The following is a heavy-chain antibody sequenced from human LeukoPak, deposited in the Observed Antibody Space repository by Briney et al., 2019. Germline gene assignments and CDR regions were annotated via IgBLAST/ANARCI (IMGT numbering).Heavy chain of an antibody. J-gene: IGHJ3*02. Sequence: GGSLRLSCAASGFTFSSYWMSWVRQAPGKGLEWVANIKQDGSEKYYVDSVKGRFTISRDNAKSSLYLQMNSLRAEDTAVYYCARETSGYSSSWRPTDAFDIWGQGTMVTVSS. D-gene: IGHD6-13*01. V-gene: IGHV3-7*01. CDR3: ARETSGYSSSWRPTDAFDI. CDR1: GFTFSSYW. CDR2: IKQDGSEK.